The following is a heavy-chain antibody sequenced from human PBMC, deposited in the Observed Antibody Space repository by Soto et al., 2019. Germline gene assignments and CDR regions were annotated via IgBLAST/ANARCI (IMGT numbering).Heavy chain of an antibody. D-gene: IGHD6-19*01. J-gene: IGHJ4*02. Sequence: PGGSLSLSCAASGFTFSSYAMSWVRQAPGKGLEWVSAISGSGGSTYYADSVKGRFTISRDNSKNTLYLQMNSLRAEDTAVYYCAKDRSPWLVRCIDYWGQGTLVTVSS. CDR1: GFTFSSYA. CDR3: AKDRSPWLVRCIDY. V-gene: IGHV3-23*01. CDR2: ISGSGGST.